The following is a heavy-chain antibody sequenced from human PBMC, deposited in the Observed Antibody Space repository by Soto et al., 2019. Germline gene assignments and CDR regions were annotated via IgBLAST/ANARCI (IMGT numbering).Heavy chain of an antibody. CDR3: AGGSPSAWEPPFY. J-gene: IGHJ4*02. Sequence: SETLSLTCAVYGGSFSGYYWSWIRQPPGKGLEWIGEINHSGSTNYNPSLKSRVTISVDTSKNQFSLKLTSVTAADTAIYYCAGGSPSAWEPPFYWGQGTLVTVSS. CDR2: INHSGST. D-gene: IGHD1-26*01. CDR1: GGSFSGYY. V-gene: IGHV4-34*01.